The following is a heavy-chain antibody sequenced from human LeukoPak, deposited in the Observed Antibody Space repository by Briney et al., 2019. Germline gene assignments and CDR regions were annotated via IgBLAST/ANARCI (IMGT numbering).Heavy chain of an antibody. CDR3: ARATPSYSGNSGLIEF. V-gene: IGHV3-33*01. CDR2: IWYDGGKK. J-gene: IGHJ4*02. D-gene: IGHD4-23*01. CDR1: GFTFDGYG. Sequence: GGSLRLSCSASGFTFDGYGMHWVRQVPGKGLEWVAVIWYDGGKKYYADSVKGRFTISRDNSKNTLYLQMNSLRAEDTAVYYCARATPSYSGNSGLIEFWGQGTLVTVSS.